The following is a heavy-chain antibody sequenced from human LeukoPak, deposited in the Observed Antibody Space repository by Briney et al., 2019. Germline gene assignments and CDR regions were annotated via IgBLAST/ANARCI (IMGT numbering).Heavy chain of an antibody. D-gene: IGHD3-22*01. Sequence: ASVKVSCKASGGTFSSYAISWVRQAPGQGLEWMGWMNPNSGNTGYAQKFQGRVTMTRNTSISTAYMELSSLRSEDTAVYYCARGRDSSGPDYWGQGTLVTVSS. J-gene: IGHJ4*02. CDR2: MNPNSGNT. CDR1: GGTFSSYA. CDR3: ARGRDSSGPDY. V-gene: IGHV1-8*02.